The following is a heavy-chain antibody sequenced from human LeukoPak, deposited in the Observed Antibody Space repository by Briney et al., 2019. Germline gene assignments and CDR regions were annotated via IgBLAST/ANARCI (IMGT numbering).Heavy chain of an antibody. CDR1: GFTFSNYA. CDR2: MSGSGSST. Sequence: GGSLRLSCAVSGFTFSNYAMSWVRQAPGKGLEWVSAMSGSGSSTWYADSVKGWLTISRDNSKNTLFLQMNSLRAEDTAVYYCAKDLYDSSGSRYDYWGQGTLVTVSS. J-gene: IGHJ4*02. V-gene: IGHV3-23*01. CDR3: AKDLYDSSGSRYDY. D-gene: IGHD3-22*01.